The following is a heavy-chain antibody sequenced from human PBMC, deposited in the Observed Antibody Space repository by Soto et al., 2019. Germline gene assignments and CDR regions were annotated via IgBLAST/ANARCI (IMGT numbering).Heavy chain of an antibody. CDR2: IYHSGST. CDR3: TRALLKSLDY. V-gene: IGHV4-30-2*01. D-gene: IGHD3-9*01. CDR1: GGSISSGCYS. Sequence: SETLSLTCAVSGGSISSGCYSWSWIRQPPGKGLEWIGYIYHSGSTYYNPSLKSRVTISLDKSKNQFSLNLNSVTAADTAMYYCTRALLKSLDYWGQGTLVTVSS. J-gene: IGHJ4*02.